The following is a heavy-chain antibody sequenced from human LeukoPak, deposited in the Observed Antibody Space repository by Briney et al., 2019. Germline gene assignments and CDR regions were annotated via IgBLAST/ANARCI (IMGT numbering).Heavy chain of an antibody. Sequence: GGSLRLSCAASGFTFSSYGMHWVRQAPGKGLEWVAFIRYDGSNKYYADSVKGRFTISRDNSKNTLYLQMNSLRAEDTAVYYCAKDERGYSGCDLGELDYWGQGTLVTVSS. D-gene: IGHD5-12*01. CDR1: GFTFSSYG. CDR3: AKDERGYSGCDLGELDY. CDR2: IRYDGSNK. J-gene: IGHJ4*02. V-gene: IGHV3-30*02.